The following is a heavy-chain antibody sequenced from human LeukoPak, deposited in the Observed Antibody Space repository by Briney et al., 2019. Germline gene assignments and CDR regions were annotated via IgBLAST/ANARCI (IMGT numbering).Heavy chain of an antibody. CDR3: ARLNYYMDV. CDR1: GGSISSYY. CDR2: IYYSGST. J-gene: IGHJ6*03. Sequence: SETLSLTFTVSGGSISSYYWSWIRQPPGKGLEWIGYIYYSGSTNYNPSLKGRVTMSVDTSKNQFSLKLSSVTAADTAVYYCARLNYYMDVWGKGTTVTVSS. V-gene: IGHV4-59*01.